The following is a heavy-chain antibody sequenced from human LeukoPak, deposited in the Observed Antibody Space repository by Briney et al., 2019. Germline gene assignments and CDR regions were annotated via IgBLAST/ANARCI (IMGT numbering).Heavy chain of an antibody. CDR2: ISGSGSTI. V-gene: IGHV3-11*04. Sequence: GGSLRLSCAASGFTFSGYYMSWIRQAPGKGLEWVSYISGSGSTIYYADSVKGRFTIFRDNAKNSLSLQMNSLRAEDTAVYYCASGSGSIWGQGTMVTVSS. J-gene: IGHJ3*02. CDR1: GFTFSGYY. CDR3: ASGSGSI. D-gene: IGHD3-10*01.